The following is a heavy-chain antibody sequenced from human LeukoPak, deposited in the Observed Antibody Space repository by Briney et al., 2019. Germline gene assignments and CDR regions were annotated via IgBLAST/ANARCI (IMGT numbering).Heavy chain of an antibody. D-gene: IGHD1-14*01. J-gene: IGHJ6*03. CDR2: INHSGST. Sequence: SETLSLTCAVYGGSFSGYYWSWIRQAPGKGLEWIGEINHSGSTNYNPSLKSRVTISVGTSKNQFSLKLSSVTAADTAVYYCARAAGNHYYYYMDVWSKGTTVTVSS. V-gene: IGHV4-34*01. CDR3: ARAAGNHYYYYMDV. CDR1: GGSFSGYY.